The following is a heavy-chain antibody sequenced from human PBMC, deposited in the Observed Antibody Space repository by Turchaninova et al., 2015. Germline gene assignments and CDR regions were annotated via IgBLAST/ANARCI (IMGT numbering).Heavy chain of an antibody. J-gene: IGHJ3*02. CDR1: GCSISGNY. CDR3: ARDRGLGSFDI. Sequence: ETLSLTCAVSGCSISGNYWSWIRQPPGKGLEWIGYISYSGSTSYNPSLKSRVAILRDTSKNQIYLKLTSVTASDTAVYYCARDRGLGSFDIWGQGTMVFVSS. CDR2: ISYSGST. V-gene: IGHV4-59*01. D-gene: IGHD3-16*01.